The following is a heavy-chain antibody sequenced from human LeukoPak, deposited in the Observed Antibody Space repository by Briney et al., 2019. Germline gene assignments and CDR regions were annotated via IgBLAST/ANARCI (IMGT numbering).Heavy chain of an antibody. CDR1: GLTFSSYA. CDR3: ARGLNVLRFLEWLSNPSAILDY. J-gene: IGHJ4*02. CDR2: ISSNGGST. Sequence: PGGSLRLSCAASGLTFSSYAMHWVRQAPGKGLEYVSAISSNGGSTYYANSVKGRSTISRDNSKNTLYLQMGSLRAEDMAVYYCARGLNVLRFLEWLSNPSAILDYWGQGTLVTVSS. D-gene: IGHD3-3*01. V-gene: IGHV3-64*01.